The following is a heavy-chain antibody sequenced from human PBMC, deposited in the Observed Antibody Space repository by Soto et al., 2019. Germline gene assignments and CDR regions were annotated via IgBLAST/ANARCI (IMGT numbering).Heavy chain of an antibody. V-gene: IGHV1-18*04. CDR3: ARGGFSSSWRLDY. J-gene: IGHJ4*02. CDR2: IFPYTGDT. Sequence: QVQLVQSGAEARKPGASVRVSCKTSAYAFNTYAINWVRQAPGQGLEWMGSIFPYTGDTHYAQNFQGRFTMTKDTYTNTVYMDLTGLKSDDSAVYFCARGGFSSSWRLDYWGQGTLVIVSS. D-gene: IGHD6-13*01. CDR1: AYAFNTYA.